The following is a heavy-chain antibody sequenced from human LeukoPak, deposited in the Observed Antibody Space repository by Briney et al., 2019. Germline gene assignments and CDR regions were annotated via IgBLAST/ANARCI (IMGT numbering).Heavy chain of an antibody. J-gene: IGHJ4*02. CDR2: IRYDGSNK. CDR1: GFTFSSYG. Sequence: GGSLRLSCAASGFTFSSYGMHWVRQAPGKGLEWVAFIRYDGSNKYYADSVKGRFTISRDNSENTVYLQMNSLRAEDTAVYYCEKRGDKLDLIWGQGTLVTVSS. V-gene: IGHV3-30*02. D-gene: IGHD2-21*02. CDR3: EKRGDKLDLI.